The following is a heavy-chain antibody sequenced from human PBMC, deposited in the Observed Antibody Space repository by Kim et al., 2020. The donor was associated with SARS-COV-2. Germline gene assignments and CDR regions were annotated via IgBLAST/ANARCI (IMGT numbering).Heavy chain of an antibody. D-gene: IGHD3-3*01. CDR3: AKDLGSYYDFWSPYYYYYGMDV. CDR2: ISYDGSNK. J-gene: IGHJ6*02. V-gene: IGHV3-30*18. CDR1: GFTFSSYG. Sequence: GGSLRLSCAASGFTFSSYGMHWVRRAPGKGLEWVAVISYDGSNKYYADSVKGRFTISRDNSKNTLYLQMNSLRAEDTAVYYCAKDLGSYYDFWSPYYYYYGMDVWGQGTTVTVSS.